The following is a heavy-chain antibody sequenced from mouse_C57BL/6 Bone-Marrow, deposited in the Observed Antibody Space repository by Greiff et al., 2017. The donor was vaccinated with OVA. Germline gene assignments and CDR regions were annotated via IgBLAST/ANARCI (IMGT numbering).Heavy chain of an antibody. J-gene: IGHJ3*01. CDR2: IWWDDDK. V-gene: IGHV8-8*01. D-gene: IGHD3-1*01. CDR1: GFSLSTFGMG. Sequence: QVTLKVSGPGILQPSQTLSLTCSFSGFSLSTFGMGVGWIRQPSGKGLEWLAHIWWDDDKYYNPALKSRLTISKDTSKNQVFLKIANVDTADTATYYCARMGDGPWFAYWGQGTLVTVSA. CDR3: ARMGDGPWFAY.